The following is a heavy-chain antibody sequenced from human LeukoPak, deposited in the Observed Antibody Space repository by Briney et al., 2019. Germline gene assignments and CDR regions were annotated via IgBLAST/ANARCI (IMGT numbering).Heavy chain of an antibody. D-gene: IGHD6-13*01. CDR1: GYSFTNYW. J-gene: IGHJ3*02. CDR3: ASGYSSSLGAFDI. Sequence: GESLKFSCKGSGYSFTNYWITWVRQMSGKGLEWMGRIGPSDSYTNYSPSIQGHVTMPADKSISTAYLQWSSLKASDTAMYYCASGYSSSLGAFDIWGQGTMVTVSS. CDR2: IGPSDSYT. V-gene: IGHV5-10-1*01.